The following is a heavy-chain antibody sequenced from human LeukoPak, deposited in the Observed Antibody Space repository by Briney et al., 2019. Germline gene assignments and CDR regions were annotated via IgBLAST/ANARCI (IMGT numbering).Heavy chain of an antibody. D-gene: IGHD6-19*01. CDR2: IIPIFGTA. CDR3: ARDTRYGSGWYVDY. Sequence: SVKVSCKASGGTFSSYAISWVRQAPGQGLEWMGGIIPIFGTANYAQKLQGRVTMTTDTSTSTAYMELRSLRSDDTAVYYCARDTRYGSGWYVDYWGQGTLVTVSS. J-gene: IGHJ4*02. CDR1: GGTFSSYA. V-gene: IGHV1-69*05.